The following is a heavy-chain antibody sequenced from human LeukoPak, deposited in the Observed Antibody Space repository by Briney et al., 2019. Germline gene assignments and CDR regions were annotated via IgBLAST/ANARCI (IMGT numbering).Heavy chain of an antibody. J-gene: IGHJ4*02. V-gene: IGHV3-20*04. CDR1: GFTFDDYG. CDR2: INWNGGST. Sequence: GGSLRLSCAASGFTFDDYGMSWVRQAPGKGLEWVSGINWNGGSTGYADSVKGRFTISRDNAKNSLYLQMNSLRAEDTALYYCARDTAYCSGGSCYSLDYWGQGTLVTVSS. CDR3: ARDTAYCSGGSCYSLDY. D-gene: IGHD2-15*01.